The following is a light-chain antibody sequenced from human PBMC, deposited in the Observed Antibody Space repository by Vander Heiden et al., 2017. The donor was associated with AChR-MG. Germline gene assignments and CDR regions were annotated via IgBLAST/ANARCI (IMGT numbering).Light chain of an antibody. CDR1: QSVLYSSNNKNY. J-gene: IGKJ1*01. Sequence: DIVMTQSPDFLAVSLGERATINCKSSQSVLYSSNNKNYLAWYQQKPGQPPKLLIYWASTRKSGVPDRFSGSGSGTDFTLTISSLQAEDVAVYYCQQYYSTPPTFGQGTKVEIK. CDR3: QQYYSTPPT. V-gene: IGKV4-1*01. CDR2: WAS.